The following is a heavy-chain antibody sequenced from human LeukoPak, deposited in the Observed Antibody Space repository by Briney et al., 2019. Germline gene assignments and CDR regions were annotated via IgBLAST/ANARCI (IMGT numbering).Heavy chain of an antibody. D-gene: IGHD3-10*01. CDR3: ARSSITMVRGVIITPIFDY. J-gene: IGHJ4*02. CDR1: GFIFTDYW. Sequence: QPGGSLRLSCAASGFIFTDYWMHWVRQVPGKGLVWVSRADGPGTGTSYADSVKGRFTISRDNAKNSLYLQMNSLRAEDTAVYYCARSSITMVRGVIITPIFDYWGQGTLVTVSS. CDR2: ADGPGTGT. V-gene: IGHV3-74*01.